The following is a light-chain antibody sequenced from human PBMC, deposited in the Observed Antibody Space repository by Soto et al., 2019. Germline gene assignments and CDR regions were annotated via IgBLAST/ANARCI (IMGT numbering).Light chain of an antibody. J-gene: IGKJ5*01. Sequence: EIVLTQSPGTLSFSPGERATLSCRASQSVSSSYLAWYQQKPGQAPRLLIYGASSRAPGIPDRFSGSGSGTDFTLTISSLEPEDFAVYYCQQRSNWPITFGQGTRLEIK. CDR1: QSVSSSY. V-gene: IGKV3D-20*02. CDR3: QQRSNWPIT. CDR2: GAS.